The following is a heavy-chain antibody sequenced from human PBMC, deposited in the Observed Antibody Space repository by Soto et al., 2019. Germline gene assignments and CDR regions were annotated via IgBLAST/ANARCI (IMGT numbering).Heavy chain of an antibody. Sequence: SETLSLTCTVSGGSISSSSYYWGWIRQPPGKGLEWIGSIYYSGSTYYNPSLKSRVTISVDTSKNQFSLKLSSVTAADTAVYYCARLKYCSGGSCYYYFDYWGQGTLVTVSS. CDR3: ARLKYCSGGSCYYYFDY. CDR2: IYYSGST. J-gene: IGHJ4*02. D-gene: IGHD2-15*01. V-gene: IGHV4-39*01. CDR1: GGSISSSSYY.